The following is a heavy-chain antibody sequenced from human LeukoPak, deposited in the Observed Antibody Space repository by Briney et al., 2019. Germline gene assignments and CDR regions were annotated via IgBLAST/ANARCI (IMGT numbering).Heavy chain of an antibody. CDR3: ARPKIRYCSGGACSNDGSDY. J-gene: IGHJ4*02. V-gene: IGHV4-39*07. CDR2: IYYSGSP. CDR1: GGSLSSRNSY. Sequence: LETLSLSCTLSGGSLSSRNSYGGCIRQHPGKGLEWIGCIYYSGSPSYRPSLKSRVTRSEDTSKIQFSLKLSCVTAADTAFYYCARPKIRYCSGGACSNDGSDYWGQGTLVTVSS. D-gene: IGHD2-15*01.